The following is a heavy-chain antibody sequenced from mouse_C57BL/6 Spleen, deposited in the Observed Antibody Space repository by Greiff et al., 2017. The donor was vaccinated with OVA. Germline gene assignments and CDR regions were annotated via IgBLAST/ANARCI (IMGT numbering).Heavy chain of an antibody. CDR2: INYDGSST. J-gene: IGHJ3*01. D-gene: IGHD1-1*02. CDR3: ARVDRWALAY. V-gene: IGHV5-16*01. Sequence: DVMLVESEGGLVQPGRSLKLSCTASGFTFSDYYMAWVRQVPEKGLEWVANINYDGSSTYYLDSLKSRFIISRDNAKNILYLQMSSLKSEDTATYYCARVDRWALAYWGQGTLVTVSA. CDR1: GFTFSDYY.